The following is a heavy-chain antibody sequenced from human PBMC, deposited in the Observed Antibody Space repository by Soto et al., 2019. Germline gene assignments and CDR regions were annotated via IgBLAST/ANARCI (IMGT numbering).Heavy chain of an antibody. V-gene: IGHV4-39*01. CDR2: IYFGEST. Sequence: QLQLQESGPGLVKPSETLSLICTVSGGSITSGGYYWAWIRQPPGKGLEWIGSIYFGESTNYNPSLKRRVTITVDSSKNQFSLIQTSATAADTAVYYCARMATDDYEIWGQGTMVTVSS. CDR1: GGSITSGGYY. J-gene: IGHJ3*02. D-gene: IGHD4-17*01. CDR3: ARMATDDYEI.